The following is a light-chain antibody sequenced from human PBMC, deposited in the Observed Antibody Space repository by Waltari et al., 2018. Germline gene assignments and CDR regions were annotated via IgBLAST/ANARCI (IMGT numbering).Light chain of an antibody. J-gene: IGKJ4*01. CDR2: DAS. CDR1: HYISTY. Sequence: EIVLTQSPVTLSLSPGERATLSCRASHYISTYLTWYQQKPGQAPRLLIYDASNRATGIPARFSGSGSGTDFTLTISSLEPEEFAVYYCQQRTNWPPALTFGGGTKVEI. CDR3: QQRTNWPPALT. V-gene: IGKV3-11*01.